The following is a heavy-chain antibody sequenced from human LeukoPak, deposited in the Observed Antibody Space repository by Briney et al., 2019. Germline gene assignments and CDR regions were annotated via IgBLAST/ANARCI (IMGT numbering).Heavy chain of an antibody. CDR3: AIGGSGSFDY. CDR1: GGSFSGYY. D-gene: IGHD3-10*01. Sequence: PSETLSLTCAVYGGSFSGYYWSWIRQPPGKGLEWIGEINHSGSTNYNPSLKSRVTISVDTSKNQFSLKLSSVTAADTAVYYCAIGGSGSFDYWGQGTLVTVSS. V-gene: IGHV4-34*01. CDR2: INHSGST. J-gene: IGHJ4*02.